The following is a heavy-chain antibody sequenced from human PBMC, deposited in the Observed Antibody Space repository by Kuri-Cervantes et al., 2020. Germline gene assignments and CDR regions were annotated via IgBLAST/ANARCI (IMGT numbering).Heavy chain of an antibody. Sequence: SETLSLTCTVSGGSISSYYWSRIRQPPGKGLEWIGYIYYSGSTNYNPSLKSRVTISVDTSKNQFSLKLSSVTAADTAVYYCARVGREYEVWGSYRYSFGAFDIWGQGTMVTVSS. D-gene: IGHD3-16*02. CDR3: ARVGREYEVWGSYRYSFGAFDI. CDR1: GGSISSYY. V-gene: IGHV4-59*01. J-gene: IGHJ3*02. CDR2: IYYSGST.